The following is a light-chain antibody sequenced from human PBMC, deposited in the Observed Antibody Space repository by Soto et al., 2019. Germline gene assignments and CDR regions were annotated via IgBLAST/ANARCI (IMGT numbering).Light chain of an antibody. Sequence: QSALTQAASVSGAPGQSNTVCCNGTSSDVGGYNYVAWYQQYPGKVPRLMIYDVTNRPSGVSNRFSGSKSGNTASLTISWLQAEDEADYYCSSYRRGSTYVFGTGTKVTVL. CDR3: SSYRRGSTYV. CDR1: SSDVGGYNY. CDR2: DVT. J-gene: IGLJ1*01. V-gene: IGLV2-14*01.